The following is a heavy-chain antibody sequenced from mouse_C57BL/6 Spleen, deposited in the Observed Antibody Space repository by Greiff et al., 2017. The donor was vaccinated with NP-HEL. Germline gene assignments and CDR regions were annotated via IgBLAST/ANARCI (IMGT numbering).Heavy chain of an antibody. V-gene: IGHV10-1*01. CDR1: GFSFNTYA. CDR3: VRHVEGYGNYAMDY. Sequence: EVQLVESGGGLVQPKGSLKLSCAASGFSFNTYAMNWVRQAPGKGLEWVARIRSKSNNYATYYADSVKDRFTISRDDSESMLYLQMNNLKTEDTAMYYCVRHVEGYGNYAMDYWGQGTSVTVSS. D-gene: IGHD2-1*01. J-gene: IGHJ4*01. CDR2: IRSKSNNYAT.